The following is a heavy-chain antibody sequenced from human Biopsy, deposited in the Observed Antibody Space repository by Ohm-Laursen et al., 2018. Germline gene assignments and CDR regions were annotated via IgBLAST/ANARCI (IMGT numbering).Heavy chain of an antibody. Sequence: ASVKVSCKASGYTFTSYGISWVRQALGQGLEWMGWINTYNGNTNYAQNLQGRVTMTTDTSTSTAYMELRSLRSDDTAVYYCARERGGYKRTDYWGQGTLVTVSS. D-gene: IGHD5-24*01. J-gene: IGHJ4*02. CDR1: GYTFTSYG. CDR3: ARERGGYKRTDY. V-gene: IGHV1-18*01. CDR2: INTYNGNT.